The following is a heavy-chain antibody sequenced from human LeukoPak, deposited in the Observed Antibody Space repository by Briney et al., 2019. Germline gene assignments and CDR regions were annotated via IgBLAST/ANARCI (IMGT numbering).Heavy chain of an antibody. CDR3: ARHLRPFDSNGWQLNDY. CDR1: GYSISSGYY. D-gene: IGHD3-22*01. Sequence: SETLSLTCTVSGYSISSGYYWGWIRQPPGKGLEWIGSVYYSGNTYYNPSLKSRVTISVDTSKNQFSLKLRSVTAADTAMYYCARHLRPFDSNGWQLNDYWGQGTLVTVSS. V-gene: IGHV4-38-2*02. J-gene: IGHJ4*02. CDR2: VYYSGNT.